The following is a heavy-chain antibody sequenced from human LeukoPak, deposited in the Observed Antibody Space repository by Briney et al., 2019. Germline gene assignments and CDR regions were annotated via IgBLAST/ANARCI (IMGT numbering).Heavy chain of an antibody. CDR1: GGSISTYH. J-gene: IGHJ4*02. CDR2: IYYSGST. V-gene: IGHV4-59*01. Sequence: SETLSLTCTVPGGSISTYHWSWIRQPPGKGLEGVGYIYYSGSTNYNPSLKSRVTISVDTSKNQFSLKLSSVTAADTAVYYCARIPGGYSSNWYYFDYWGQGTLVTVSS. D-gene: IGHD6-13*01. CDR3: ARIPGGYSSNWYYFDY.